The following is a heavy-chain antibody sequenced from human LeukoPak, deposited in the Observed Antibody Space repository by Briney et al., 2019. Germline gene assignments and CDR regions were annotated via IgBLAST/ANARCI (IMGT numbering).Heavy chain of an antibody. Sequence: SETLSLTCTVSGGSISSSSYYWGWIRQPPGKGLEWIGSIYYSGSTYYNPSLKSRVTISVDTSKNQFSLKLSSVTAADTAVYYCAREGYSYYWGQGTLVTVSS. J-gene: IGHJ4*02. D-gene: IGHD5-18*01. CDR2: IYYSGST. CDR3: AREGYSYY. V-gene: IGHV4-39*07. CDR1: GGSISSSSYY.